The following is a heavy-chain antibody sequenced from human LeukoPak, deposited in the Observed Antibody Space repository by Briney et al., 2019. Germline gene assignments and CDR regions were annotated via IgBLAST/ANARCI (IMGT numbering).Heavy chain of an antibody. CDR1: GFTFSYYW. J-gene: IGHJ4*02. CDR2: IKEDGSDK. V-gene: IGHV3-7*05. Sequence: GGSLRLSRAASGFTFSYYWMRWVRQAPGKGLEWVANIKEDGSDKYYVDSVKGRFTISRDNAKNSQYLQMNSLRAEDTAVYYCARDTGYNTFDYWGQGTLVTVSS. D-gene: IGHD5-24*01. CDR3: ARDTGYNTFDY.